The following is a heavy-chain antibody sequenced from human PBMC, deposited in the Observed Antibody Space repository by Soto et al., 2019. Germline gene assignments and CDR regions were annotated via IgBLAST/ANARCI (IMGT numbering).Heavy chain of an antibody. V-gene: IGHV3-21*01. CDR2: ISSSSSYI. CDR1: GFTFSSYS. CDR3: AREASGRFDAFDI. Sequence: GGSLTLSCAASGFTFSSYSMNWVRQAPGKGLEWVSSISSSSSYIYYAYSVKGRFTISRDNAKNSLYLQMNRLRAEDTAVYYCAREASGRFDAFDIWGQGTMVTVSS. J-gene: IGHJ3*02. D-gene: IGHD3-10*01.